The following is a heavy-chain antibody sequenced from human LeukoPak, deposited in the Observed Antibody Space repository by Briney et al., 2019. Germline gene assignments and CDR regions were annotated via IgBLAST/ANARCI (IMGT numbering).Heavy chain of an antibody. Sequence: ASVKVSCKASGYTFTNYDINWVRQATGQGLEWMGWMNPDSGNTGYAQKFQGRVTITRNTSISTAYMELSSLRSEDTAVYYCARERGIAAELNFDYWGQGTLVTVSS. J-gene: IGHJ4*02. CDR3: ARERGIAAELNFDY. CDR1: GYTFTNYD. D-gene: IGHD6-25*01. V-gene: IGHV1-8*03. CDR2: MNPDSGNT.